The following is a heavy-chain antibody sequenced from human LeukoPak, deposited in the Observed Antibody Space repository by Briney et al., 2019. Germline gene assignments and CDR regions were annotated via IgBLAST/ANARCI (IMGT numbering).Heavy chain of an antibody. CDR1: GFTFSRFG. J-gene: IGHJ4*02. D-gene: IGHD3-22*01. V-gene: IGHV3-33*01. Sequence: GRSLRLSCAASGFTFSRFGMHWVRQAPGKGLEWVAVIWYDGSNKYYADSVKGRFTISRDNSKNTLYLEMNSLRAEDTAVYYCARDYYYDSSGYWDYYFDYWGQGTLVSVSS. CDR2: IWYDGSNK. CDR3: ARDYYYDSSGYWDYYFDY.